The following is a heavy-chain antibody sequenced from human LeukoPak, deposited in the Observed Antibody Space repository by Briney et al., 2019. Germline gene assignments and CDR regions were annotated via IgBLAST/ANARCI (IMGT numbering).Heavy chain of an antibody. J-gene: IGHJ4*02. CDR1: GFTFSNFA. CDR3: ATLGSSSGWYRVDY. V-gene: IGHV3-23*01. D-gene: IGHD6-19*01. CDR2: VFSSGDST. Sequence: GGSLRLSCAASGFTFSNFAMYWVRQAPGKGLEWVSGVFSSGDSTYYADSVKGRFTISRDNSKNTLYLQMNTLRVEDTAVYYCATLGSSSGWYRVDYWGQGTLVTVSS.